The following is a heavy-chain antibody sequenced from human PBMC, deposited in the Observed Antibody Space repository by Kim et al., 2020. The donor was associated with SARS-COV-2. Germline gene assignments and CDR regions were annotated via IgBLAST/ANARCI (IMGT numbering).Heavy chain of an antibody. CDR2: VSYSGET. V-gene: IGHV4-39*07. CDR3: ASYSNSDWSLIH. Sequence: SETLSLTCTVSGGSISSSGYLWTWIRQSQGMGLEWLASVSYSGETYSNPSLSSRGTISKDTSKNQFSLKLSSVTAADTADYYCASYSNSDWSLIHCGQGT. J-gene: IGHJ4*02. D-gene: IGHD3-9*01. CDR1: GGSISSSGYL.